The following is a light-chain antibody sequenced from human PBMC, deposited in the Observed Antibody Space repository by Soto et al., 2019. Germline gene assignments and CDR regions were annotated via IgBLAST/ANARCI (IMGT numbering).Light chain of an antibody. CDR2: DAT. V-gene: IGKV1-5*01. J-gene: IGKJ1*01. CDR1: QSISRW. CDR3: QQYSSYWT. Sequence: DIQMTQSRSTLSASVGDRVNITCRSSQSISRWLAWYQQKPGKAPKLLIHDATSLESGVPSRFSGSGSGTEFTLTIRSLKPDDFATDYCQQYSSYWTFAQETKVDIK.